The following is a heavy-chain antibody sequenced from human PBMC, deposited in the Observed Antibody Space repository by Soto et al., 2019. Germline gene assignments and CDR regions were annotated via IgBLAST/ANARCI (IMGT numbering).Heavy chain of an antibody. CDR3: VSGVAAGSFDY. J-gene: IGHJ4*02. Sequence: VGSLRLSCAASGFTFSTYWMSWVRQAPGKGLEWVANIKQDGSEKCYVDSVKGRFTISNDNAKNSLYLQMNSLRVEDTAVYYCVSGVAAGSFDYWGQGTLVTVSS. D-gene: IGHD6-13*01. CDR1: GFTFSTYW. V-gene: IGHV3-7*03. CDR2: IKQDGSEK.